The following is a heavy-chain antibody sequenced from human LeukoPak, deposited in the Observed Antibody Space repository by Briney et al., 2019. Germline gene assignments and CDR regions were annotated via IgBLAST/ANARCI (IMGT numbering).Heavy chain of an antibody. CDR3: ARGSGFWSGYYNFDY. V-gene: IGHV1-69*01. D-gene: IGHD3-3*01. Sequence: ASVKVSCKAYGGTFSSYAISWVRQAPGQGLEWMGGIISIFGTANYAQKFQGRVTITADESTSTAYMELSSLRSEDTAVYYCARGSGFWSGYYNFDYWGQGTLVTVSS. J-gene: IGHJ4*02. CDR1: GGTFSSYA. CDR2: IISIFGTA.